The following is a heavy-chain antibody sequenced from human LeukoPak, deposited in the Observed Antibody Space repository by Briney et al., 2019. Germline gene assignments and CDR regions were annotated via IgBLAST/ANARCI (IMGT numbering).Heavy chain of an antibody. Sequence: PSETLSLTCTVSGGSISSGSYYWSWIRQPAGKGLEWIGRIYTSGSTNYNPSLKSRVTISVDTSKNQFSLKLSSVTAADTAVYYCAREVTLVSYYYYYYMDVWGKGTTVTVSS. CDR1: GGSISSGSYY. D-gene: IGHD2-8*02. V-gene: IGHV4-61*02. CDR2: IYTSGST. CDR3: AREVTLVSYYYYYYMDV. J-gene: IGHJ6*03.